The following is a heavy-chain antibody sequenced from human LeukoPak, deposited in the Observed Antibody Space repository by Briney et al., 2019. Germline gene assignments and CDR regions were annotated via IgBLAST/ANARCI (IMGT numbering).Heavy chain of an antibody. CDR3: ASLLMVRGANRGDY. J-gene: IGHJ4*02. Sequence: HTGRSLRLSCAVSGFTFSRYAIHWVRQAPGKGLEWVAVISDDGTFALYGDSVRGRFTISRDSSKNTLYLQMNSLRPEDTAVYYCASLLMVRGANRGDYWGQGTLVTVSS. V-gene: IGHV3-30-3*01. CDR2: ISDDGTFA. CDR1: GFTFSRYA. D-gene: IGHD3-10*01.